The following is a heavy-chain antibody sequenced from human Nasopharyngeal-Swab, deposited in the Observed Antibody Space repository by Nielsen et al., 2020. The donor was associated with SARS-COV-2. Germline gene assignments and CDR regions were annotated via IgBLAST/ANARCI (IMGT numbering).Heavy chain of an antibody. J-gene: IGHJ6*02. CDR2: IIPIFGTA. V-gene: IGHV1-69*13. CDR3: AREHIVVVVAATPIYYYYGMDV. CDR1: GGTFSSYA. D-gene: IGHD2-15*01. Sequence: SVKVSCKASGGTFSSYAISWVRQAPGQGLEWRGGIIPIFGTANYAQKFQGRVTITADESTSTAYMELSSLRSEDTAVYYCAREHIVVVVAATPIYYYYGMDVWGQGTTVTVSS.